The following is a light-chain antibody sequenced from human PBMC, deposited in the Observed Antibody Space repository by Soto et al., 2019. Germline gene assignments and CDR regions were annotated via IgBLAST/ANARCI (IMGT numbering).Light chain of an antibody. CDR2: LNSDGSH. V-gene: IGLV4-69*01. CDR1: SGHSSYA. CDR3: QTWGTGIRV. J-gene: IGLJ3*02. Sequence: QSVLTQSPCASASLGASVKLTCTLSSGHSSYAIAWHQQQPEKGPRYLMKLNSDGSHSKGDGIPDRFSGSSSGAERYLTISSLQSEDEADYYCQTWGTGIRVFGGGTKLTV.